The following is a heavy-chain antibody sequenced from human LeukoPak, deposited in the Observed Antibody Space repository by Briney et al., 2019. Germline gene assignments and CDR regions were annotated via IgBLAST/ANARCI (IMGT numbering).Heavy chain of an antibody. D-gene: IGHD3-10*01. J-gene: IGHJ3*02. CDR3: ARTLVRGVIIQDDAFDI. CDR2: IYYSGRT. CDR1: GGSISSSSYY. V-gene: IGHV4-39*01. Sequence: PLETLSVTCTVSGGSISSSSYYWGWIRQPPGKGLEWIGSIYYSGRTYYNPSLKSRVTISVDTSMKQVSLKLSSVTAADTAVYYCARTLVRGVIIQDDAFDIWGQGTMVTVSS.